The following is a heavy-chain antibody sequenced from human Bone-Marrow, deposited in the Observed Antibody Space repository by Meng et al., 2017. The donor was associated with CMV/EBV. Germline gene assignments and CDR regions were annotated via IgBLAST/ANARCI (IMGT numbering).Heavy chain of an antibody. D-gene: IGHD1-7*01. V-gene: IGHV4-39*02. CDR3: ARGSLTGTRDYYYGMDV. CDR1: GGSISKTNSY. Sequence: SETLSLTCTVSGGSISKTNSYWGWIRQHPGKGLEWIGIISYSGSTYYNPSLKSRVTISVDTSKNQCSRNLNSVTAADTAVYYCARGSLTGTRDYYYGMDVWGQGTTVTVSS. CDR2: ISYSGST. J-gene: IGHJ6*02.